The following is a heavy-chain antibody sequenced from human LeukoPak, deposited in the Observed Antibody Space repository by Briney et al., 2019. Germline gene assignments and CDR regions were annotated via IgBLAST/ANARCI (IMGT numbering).Heavy chain of an antibody. D-gene: IGHD3-10*01. V-gene: IGHV3-74*01. J-gene: IGHJ3*02. CDR3: ARDLTRRFGRYGVRGVISGAFDI. CDR1: GFTFSSYW. Sequence: GGSLRLSCAASGFTFSSYWMHWARQAPGKGLVWVSRINSDGSSTSYADSVKGRFTISRDNAKNTLYLQMNSLRAEDTAVYYCARDLTRRFGRYGVRGVISGAFDIWGQGTMVTVS. CDR2: INSDGSST.